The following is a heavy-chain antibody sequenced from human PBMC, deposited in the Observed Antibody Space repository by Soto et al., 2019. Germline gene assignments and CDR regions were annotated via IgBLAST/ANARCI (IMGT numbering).Heavy chain of an antibody. V-gene: IGHV3-30*18. J-gene: IGHJ6*02. CDR2: ISYDGSNK. CDR1: GFTFSSYG. Sequence: PGGSLRLSCAASGFTFSSYGMHWVRQAPGKGLEWVAVISYDGSNKYYADSVKGRFTISRDNSKNTLYLQMNSLRAEDTAVYYCAKTEVVVAATGGMDVWGQGTTVTVSS. CDR3: AKTEVVVAATGGMDV. D-gene: IGHD2-15*01.